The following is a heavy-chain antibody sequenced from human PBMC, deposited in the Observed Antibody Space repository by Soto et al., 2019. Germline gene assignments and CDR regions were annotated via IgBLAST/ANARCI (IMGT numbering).Heavy chain of an antibody. D-gene: IGHD4-17*01. V-gene: IGHV3-20*04. CDR1: GFTFDDYG. Sequence: EVQLVESGGGVVRPGGSLRLSCAASGFTFDDYGMSWVRQAPGKGLEWVSGINWNGGSTGYADSVKGRFTISRDNAKNSLYLQMNSLRAADTALYYGAKTTVTKVGYYYGMDVWGQGTTVTVSS. CDR3: AKTTVTKVGYYYGMDV. J-gene: IGHJ6*02. CDR2: INWNGGST.